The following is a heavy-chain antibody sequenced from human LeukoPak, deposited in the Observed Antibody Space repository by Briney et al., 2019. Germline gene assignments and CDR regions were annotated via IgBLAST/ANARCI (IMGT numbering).Heavy chain of an antibody. Sequence: PGGSLRLSCAASGFTFSSYWMSWVRQAPGKGLEWVSGISGSGDITYYADSVKGRFTISRDNSKNTLYLQVNSLRAEDTAIYYCAKGGSATITTGGFDPWGQGTLVTVSS. CDR1: GFTFSSYW. CDR2: ISGSGDIT. V-gene: IGHV3-23*01. J-gene: IGHJ5*02. D-gene: IGHD4-11*01. CDR3: AKGGSATITTGGFDP.